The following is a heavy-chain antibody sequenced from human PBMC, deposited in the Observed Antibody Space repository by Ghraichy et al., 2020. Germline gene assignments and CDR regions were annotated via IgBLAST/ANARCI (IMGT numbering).Heavy chain of an antibody. Sequence: GGSLRLSCAASGFPFTSHSMDWVRQAPGKGLEWVSSMSSSGTYIYYTDSVKGRFSISRDNAKNSLYLEMNSLRADDTAVYYCARVGHCSCNSCRYYQYDVWGRGTLVTVSS. CDR3: ARVGHCSCNSCRYYQYDV. D-gene: IGHD2-2*01. V-gene: IGHV3-21*01. J-gene: IGHJ2*01. CDR2: MSSSGTYI. CDR1: GFPFTSHS.